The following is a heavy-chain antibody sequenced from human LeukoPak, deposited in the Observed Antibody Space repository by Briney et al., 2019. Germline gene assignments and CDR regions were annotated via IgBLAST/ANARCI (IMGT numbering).Heavy chain of an antibody. D-gene: IGHD1-26*01. CDR1: GGTFSSYA. CDR2: ISPMFGAA. CDR3: ARGVVVGATKDFDY. V-gene: IGHV1-69*13. J-gene: IGHJ4*02. Sequence: SVKVSCKDCGGTFSSYAISWVRQAPGQGVEWMGSISPMFGAANYAQKFQGKVTISADESTSTAHMELSSLGSEDTAVYYCARGVVVGATKDFDYWGQGTLVTVSS.